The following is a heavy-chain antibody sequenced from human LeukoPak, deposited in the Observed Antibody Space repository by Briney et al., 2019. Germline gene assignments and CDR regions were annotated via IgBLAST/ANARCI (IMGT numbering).Heavy chain of an antibody. CDR2: INPNSGGT. CDR3: ARFSAYSSSWGDY. V-gene: IGHV1-2*02. Sequence: ASVKVSCKASAYTFTGYYMHWVRQAPGQGLEWMGWINPNSGGTNYAQKFQGRVTMTRDTSISTAYMDLSSLGSDDTAMYYCARFSAYSSSWGDYWGQGTLVTVSS. CDR1: AYTFTGYY. D-gene: IGHD6-13*01. J-gene: IGHJ4*02.